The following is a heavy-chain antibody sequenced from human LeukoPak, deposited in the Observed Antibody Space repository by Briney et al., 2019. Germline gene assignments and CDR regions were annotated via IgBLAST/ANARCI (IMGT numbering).Heavy chain of an antibody. D-gene: IGHD2-15*01. Sequence: PGGSLRLSCAASGFTFSNAWMSWIRQAPGKGLEWVSYISSSGSTIYYADSVKGRFTISRDNAKNSLYLQMNSLRAEDTAVYYCARSACSGGSCYSWSAGPSPGTDVWGKGTTVTVSS. CDR2: ISSSGSTI. V-gene: IGHV3-11*01. J-gene: IGHJ6*04. CDR1: GFTFSNAW. CDR3: ARSACSGGSCYSWSAGPSPGTDV.